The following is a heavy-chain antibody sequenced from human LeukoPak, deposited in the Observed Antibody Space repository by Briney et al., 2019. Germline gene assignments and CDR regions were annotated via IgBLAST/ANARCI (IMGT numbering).Heavy chain of an antibody. CDR2: IYYSGST. V-gene: IGHV4-59*01. J-gene: IGHJ5*02. CDR3: ARDLIESCSSTSCYQWFDP. D-gene: IGHD2-2*01. CDR1: GGSISSYY. Sequence: PSETLSLTCTVSGGSISSYYWSWIRQPPGKGLEWIGCIYYSGSTNYNPSLKSRVTISVDTSKNQFSLKLSSVTAADTAVYYCARDLIESCSSTSCYQWFDPWGQGTLVTVSS.